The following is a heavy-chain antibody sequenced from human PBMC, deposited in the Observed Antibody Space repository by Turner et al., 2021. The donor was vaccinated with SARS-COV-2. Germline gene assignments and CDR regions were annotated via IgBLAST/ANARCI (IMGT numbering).Heavy chain of an antibody. D-gene: IGHD5-18*01. CDR3: ARGLSGYSYGYDY. CDR1: GFTFSTYW. CDR2: INSYGSTT. J-gene: IGHJ4*02. V-gene: IGHV3-74*01. Sequence: EVQLVESGGGLVQPGGSLRLSCAASGFTFSTYWMHWVRQAPGKGLVWVSRINSYGSTTNYADSVKGRFTISRDNAKNTVYLQMNSLRAEDTAVYYCARGLSGYSYGYDYWGQGTLVTVSS.